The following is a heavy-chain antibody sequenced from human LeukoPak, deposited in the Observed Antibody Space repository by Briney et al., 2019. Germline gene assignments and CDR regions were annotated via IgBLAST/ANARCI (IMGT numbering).Heavy chain of an antibody. CDR2: ISSSSSHI. CDR1: GFTFSSYS. Sequence: GGSLRLSCAASGFTFSSYSMNWVRQAPGKGLEWVSSISSSSSHIYYADSVKGRFTISRDNAKNSLYLQMNSLRAEDTAVYYCATVATGGYNWFDPWGQGTLVTVPS. D-gene: IGHD5-12*01. V-gene: IGHV3-21*01. CDR3: ATVATGGYNWFDP. J-gene: IGHJ5*02.